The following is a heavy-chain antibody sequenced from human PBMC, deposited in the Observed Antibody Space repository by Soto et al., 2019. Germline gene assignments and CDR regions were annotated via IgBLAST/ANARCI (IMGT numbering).Heavy chain of an antibody. J-gene: IGHJ5*02. CDR3: ARGGYMTTHNTSLDT. V-gene: IGHV3-30-3*01. CDR2: MSYNGGNK. CDR1: GFTFSAYA. Sequence: QVQLVESGGGVVQPGRSLRLSCAASGFTFSAYAMHWVRQAPVKGLEGGAAMSYNGGNKYYADSVKGRLTISIDISNSTLFLQINSLRPEDTAVFYCARGGYMTTHNTSLDTWGQGTLVTVST. D-gene: IGHD2-2*01.